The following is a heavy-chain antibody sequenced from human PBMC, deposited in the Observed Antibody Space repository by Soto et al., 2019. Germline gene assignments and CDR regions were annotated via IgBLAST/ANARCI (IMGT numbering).Heavy chain of an antibody. CDR1: GGTFSSYA. D-gene: IGHD5-18*01. CDR3: ASSAMDHYSYAMDV. J-gene: IGHJ6*02. V-gene: IGHV1-69*12. Sequence: QVQLVQSGAEVKKPGSSVKVSCKASGGTFSSYAISWVRQAPGQGLEWMGGIIPNFGTAKYAQKFQGRVTITADASTSTAYMELSSLRSEDTAVYYCASSAMDHYSYAMDVWGQGTTVTVSS. CDR2: IIPNFGTA.